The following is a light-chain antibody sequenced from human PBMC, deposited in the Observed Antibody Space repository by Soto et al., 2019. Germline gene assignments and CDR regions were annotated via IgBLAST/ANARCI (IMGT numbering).Light chain of an antibody. V-gene: IGKV3-11*01. J-gene: IGKJ1*01. CDR2: DTS. CDR1: QSVGSF. CDR3: QQYGYSPPWT. Sequence: EIVLTQSPATLSLSPGARAPLSCRASQSVGSFLAWYQQKPGQAPRLLIYDTSIRATGIPARFSGSGSGTDFTLTISSLEPEDLGVYYCQQYGYSPPWTFGQGTKVDIK.